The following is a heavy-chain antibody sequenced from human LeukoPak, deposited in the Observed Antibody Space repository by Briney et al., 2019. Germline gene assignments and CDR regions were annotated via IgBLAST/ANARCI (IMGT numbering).Heavy chain of an antibody. D-gene: IGHD4-17*01. V-gene: IGHV3-9*01. CDR2: ISWNSGSI. J-gene: IGHJ6*02. CDR3: AKDISTVTTAYYYGMDV. CDR1: GFTFDDYA. Sequence: GGSLRLSCAASGFTFDDYAMHWVRQAPGKGLEWVSGISWNSGSIGYADSVKGRFTISRDNAKNSLHLQMNSLRAEDTALYYCAKDISTVTTAYYYGMDVWGQGTTVTVSS.